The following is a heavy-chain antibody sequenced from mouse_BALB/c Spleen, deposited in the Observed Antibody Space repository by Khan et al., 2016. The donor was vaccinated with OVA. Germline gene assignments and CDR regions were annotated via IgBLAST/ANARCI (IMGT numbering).Heavy chain of an antibody. CDR2: INPSNGYT. J-gene: IGHJ3*01. Sequence: QVQLKQSGAELARPGASVKMSCKASGYTFTSYTIHWIKLRPGQGLEWIGYINPSNGYTNYNQRFKEKATLTADKSSTTAYMELSSLTSDDSALYNCVRDGAYHRNDGWFAYWGQGTLVTVSA. D-gene: IGHD2-14*01. CDR3: VRDGAYHRNDGWFAY. V-gene: IGHV1-4*01. CDR1: GYTFTSYT.